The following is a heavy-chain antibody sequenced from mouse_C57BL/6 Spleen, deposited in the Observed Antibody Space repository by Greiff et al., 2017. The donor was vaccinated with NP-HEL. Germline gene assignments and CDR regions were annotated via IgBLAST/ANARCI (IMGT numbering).Heavy chain of an antibody. V-gene: IGHV3-6*01. D-gene: IGHD2-12*01. CDR1: GYSITSGYY. J-gene: IGHJ1*03. Sequence: ESGPGLVKPSQSLSLTCSVTGYSITSGYYWNWIRQFPGNKLEWMGYISYDGSNNYNPSLKNRISITRDTSKNQFFLKLNSVTAEDTATYCCARDYDVYWYFDVWGTGTTVTVSS. CDR3: ARDYDVYWYFDV. CDR2: ISYDGSN.